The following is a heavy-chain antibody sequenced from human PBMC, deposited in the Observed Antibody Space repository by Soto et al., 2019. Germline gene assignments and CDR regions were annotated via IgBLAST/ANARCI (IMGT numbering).Heavy chain of an antibody. Sequence: ASVKVSCKASGYTFTSCGISWVRQAPGQGLEWMGWISAYNGNTNYAQKLQGRVTMTTDTSTSAAYMELRNLRSDDTAVYYCARERSWSSSSAVDYWGQGTLVTVSS. CDR2: ISAYNGNT. CDR3: ARERSWSSSSAVDY. D-gene: IGHD6-6*01. V-gene: IGHV1-18*04. J-gene: IGHJ4*02. CDR1: GYTFTSCG.